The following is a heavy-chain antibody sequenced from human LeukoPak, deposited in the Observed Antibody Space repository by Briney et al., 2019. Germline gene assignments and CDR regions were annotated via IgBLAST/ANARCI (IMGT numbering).Heavy chain of an antibody. D-gene: IGHD6-6*01. CDR1: GFTFSSYE. Sequence: QAGGSLRLSCAASGFTFSSYEMNWVRQAPGKGLEWVSYISSSGSTIYYADSMKGRFTISRDNAKNTLYLQMSSLRAEDTAVYYCVRGHSSSSNYFDYWGQGSLVTVSS. J-gene: IGHJ4*02. CDR3: VRGHSSSSNYFDY. V-gene: IGHV3-48*03. CDR2: ISSSGSTI.